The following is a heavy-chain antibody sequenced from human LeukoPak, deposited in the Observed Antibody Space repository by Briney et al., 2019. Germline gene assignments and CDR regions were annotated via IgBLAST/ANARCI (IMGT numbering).Heavy chain of an antibody. J-gene: IGHJ4*02. Sequence: PRGSLRLSCAASGFTFSDHDMTWCRQAPGKGLEWVSSISVSGVTIYYADSVRGRFTISRDNAENSLYLQMNSLRVDDTAVYYCARDSAKAPFDFWGQGTLATVSS. D-gene: IGHD3-10*01. CDR3: ARDSAKAPFDF. CDR2: ISVSGVTI. V-gene: IGHV3-11*01. CDR1: GFTFSDHD.